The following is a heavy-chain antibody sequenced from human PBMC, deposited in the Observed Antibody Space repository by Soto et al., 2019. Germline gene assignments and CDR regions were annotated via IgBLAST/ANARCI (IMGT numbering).Heavy chain of an antibody. CDR3: AKDHSSSSGSGDY. D-gene: IGHD6-6*01. CDR2: ISYDGSNK. J-gene: IGHJ4*02. CDR1: GFTFSSYG. V-gene: IGHV3-30*18. Sequence: GGSLRLSCAASGFTFSSYGMHWVRQAPGKGLEWVAVISYDGSNKYYADSVKGRFTISRDNSKNTLYLQMNSLRAEDTAVYYCAKDHSSSSGSGDYWGQGTLVTVSS.